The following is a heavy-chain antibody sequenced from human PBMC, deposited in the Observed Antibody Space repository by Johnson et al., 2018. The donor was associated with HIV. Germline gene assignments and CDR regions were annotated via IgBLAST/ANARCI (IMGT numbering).Heavy chain of an antibody. Sequence: VQLVESGGGLVQPGGSLRLSCATSGSTFSSNWMSWVRQAPWKGLEWVSVIYSAGSTYYAYSVKGRFTISRDNSKNTLYLQMNSLRGEDTAVYYCARGRGYYYDSGPDAFDIWGQGTMVTVSS. CDR1: GSTFSSNW. CDR3: ARGRGYYYDSGPDAFDI. V-gene: IGHV3-66*02. CDR2: IYSAGST. J-gene: IGHJ3*02. D-gene: IGHD3-22*01.